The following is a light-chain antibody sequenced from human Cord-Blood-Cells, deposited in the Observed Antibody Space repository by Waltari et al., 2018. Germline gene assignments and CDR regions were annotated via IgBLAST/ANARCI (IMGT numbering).Light chain of an antibody. J-gene: IGLJ3*02. Sequence: QSALTQPASASGSPGQSITISCTGPSSDVGGYNYFSWYQHHPGKAPKLVLYDVSKRPSGVSNRFSGSKSGNTASLTISGLQAEDEADYYCSSYTSSSAWVFGGGTKLTVL. CDR3: SSYTSSSAWV. CDR1: SSDVGGYNY. CDR2: DVS. V-gene: IGLV2-14*03.